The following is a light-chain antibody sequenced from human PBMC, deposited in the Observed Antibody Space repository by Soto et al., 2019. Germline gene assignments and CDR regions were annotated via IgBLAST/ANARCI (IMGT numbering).Light chain of an antibody. CDR1: SGHSSYT. Sequence: QPVLPQSPSASASLGASVKLTCTLSSGHSSYTIAWHQQQPEKGPRYLMTLNSDGSHSKGDGIPDRFSGSSSGAERYLSISSLQSEDEADYYCQTWGTGIEVFGGGTKLTVL. CDR3: QTWGTGIEV. V-gene: IGLV4-69*01. J-gene: IGLJ3*02. CDR2: LNSDGSH.